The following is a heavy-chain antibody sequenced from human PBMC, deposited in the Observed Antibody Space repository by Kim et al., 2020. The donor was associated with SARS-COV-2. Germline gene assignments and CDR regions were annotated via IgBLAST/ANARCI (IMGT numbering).Heavy chain of an antibody. Sequence: GGSLRLSCAASGFTFSSYAMHWVRQAPGKGLEWVAVISYDGSNKYYADSVKGRFTISRDNSKNTLYLQMNSLRTEDTAVYYCASTYGSGSSYRIDYWGQGTLVTVSS. CDR1: GFTFSSYA. CDR2: ISYDGSNK. CDR3: ASTYGSGSSYRIDY. D-gene: IGHD3-10*01. V-gene: IGHV3-30*04. J-gene: IGHJ4*02.